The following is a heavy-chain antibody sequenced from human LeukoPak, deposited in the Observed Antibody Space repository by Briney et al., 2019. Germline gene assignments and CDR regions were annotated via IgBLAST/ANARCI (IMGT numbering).Heavy chain of an antibody. Sequence: ASVKVSCKASGYTFTSYGISWVRQAPGQGLEWMGWISAYNGNTNYAQKLQGRVTMTTDTATSTAYMQLRSLRSDDTAVYYCARVGSGALDDAFDIWGQGTMVTVSS. CDR2: ISAYNGNT. J-gene: IGHJ3*02. CDR3: ARVGSGALDDAFDI. CDR1: GYTFTSYG. D-gene: IGHD1-1*01. V-gene: IGHV1-18*01.